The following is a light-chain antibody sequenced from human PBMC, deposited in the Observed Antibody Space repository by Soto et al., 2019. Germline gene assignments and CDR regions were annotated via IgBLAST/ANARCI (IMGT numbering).Light chain of an antibody. Sequence: DIQMTQSPSSLSGFVGLTVTITCRASQGISNFLAWYRQRPGKAPKLLIYGASTLQSGAPFRISGGGSGTDCPLTISSLQPEDVATYYCQRYNSAPFTFGPGTTVDIK. J-gene: IGKJ3*01. CDR3: QRYNSAPFT. CDR1: QGISNF. V-gene: IGKV1-27*01. CDR2: GAS.